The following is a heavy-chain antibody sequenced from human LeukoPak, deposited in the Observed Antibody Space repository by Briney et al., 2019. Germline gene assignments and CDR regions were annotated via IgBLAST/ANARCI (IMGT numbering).Heavy chain of an antibody. V-gene: IGHV3-43D*03. CDR3: ARDAFLLAAAGPYYFDY. J-gene: IGHJ4*02. Sequence: GGSLRLSCAASGFTFDDYAMHWVRQAPGKGLEWVSLISWDGGSTYYADSVKGRFTISRDNSKNSLYLQMNSLRAEDTALYYCARDAFLLAAAGPYYFDYWGQGTLVTVSS. CDR1: GFTFDDYA. D-gene: IGHD6-13*01. CDR2: ISWDGGST.